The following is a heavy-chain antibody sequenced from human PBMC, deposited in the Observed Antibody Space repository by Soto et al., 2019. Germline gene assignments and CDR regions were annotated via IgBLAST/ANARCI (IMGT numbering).Heavy chain of an antibody. Sequence: SVKVSCKASGYTFTSYAMHWVRQAPGQGLEWMGGIIPIFGTANYAQKFQGRVTMTTDTSTSTAYMELRSLRSDDTAVYYCAKLVVAADYYYYYGMDVWGQGTTVTVSS. CDR1: GYTFTSYA. V-gene: IGHV1-69*05. J-gene: IGHJ6*02. CDR3: AKLVVAADYYYYYGMDV. D-gene: IGHD2-15*01. CDR2: IIPIFGTA.